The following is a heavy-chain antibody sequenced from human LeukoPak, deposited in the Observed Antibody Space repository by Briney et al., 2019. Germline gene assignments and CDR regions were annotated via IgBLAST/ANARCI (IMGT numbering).Heavy chain of an antibody. D-gene: IGHD6-19*01. V-gene: IGHV3-30*18. CDR3: AKDQYSSGWTAFDY. CDR1: GFTFSSYG. Sequence: GRSLRLSCAASGFTFSSYGMPWVRQAPGKGLEWVAVISYDGSNKYYADSVKGRFTISRDNSKNTLYLQMNSLRAEDTAVYYCAKDQYSSGWTAFDYWGQGTLVTVSS. J-gene: IGHJ4*02. CDR2: ISYDGSNK.